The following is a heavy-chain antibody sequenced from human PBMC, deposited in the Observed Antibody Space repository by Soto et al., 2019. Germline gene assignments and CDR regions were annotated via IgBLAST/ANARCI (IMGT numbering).Heavy chain of an antibody. CDR1: GYSFTTYW. J-gene: IGHJ6*02. D-gene: IGHD5-12*01. Sequence: PGESLKISCRASGYSFTTYWIGWVRQTPGKGLEWVGFVYGGDSDTRYSPSFQGQVSISIDRSINTAYLQWNSLRAEDTAVYYCARDLGFVDIVATIRSYYYYGMDVWGQGTTVTVSS. CDR2: VYGGDSDT. CDR3: ARDLGFVDIVATIRSYYYYGMDV. V-gene: IGHV5-51*03.